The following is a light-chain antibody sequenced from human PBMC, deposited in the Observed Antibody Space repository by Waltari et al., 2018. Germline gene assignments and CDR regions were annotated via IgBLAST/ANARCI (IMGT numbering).Light chain of an antibody. V-gene: IGLV1-40*01. J-gene: IGLJ2*01. CDR1: SSNIGAGYD. CDR3: QSYDNSLSGVV. Sequence: QSVLTQPPSVSGAPGQRVTISCTGNSSNIGAGYDVHWYHQLPGSAPKLLICPNANRPSWVPDRFSGSKSGTSASLAITVLQAEDDAHYYCQSYDNSLSGVVFGGGTKLTVL. CDR2: PNA.